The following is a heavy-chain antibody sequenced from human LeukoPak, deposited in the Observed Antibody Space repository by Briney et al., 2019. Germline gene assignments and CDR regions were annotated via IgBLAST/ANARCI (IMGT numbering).Heavy chain of an antibody. CDR3: ARTPTRDYDILTGSFDY. D-gene: IGHD3-9*01. Sequence: GGSLRLSCAASGFTFSSYSMNWVRQAPGKGLEWVSYISSSSSTIYYADSVKGRFTISRDNAKNSLYLQMNSLRAEDTAVYYCARTPTRDYDILTGSFDYWGQGTLVTVSS. CDR1: GFTFSSYS. J-gene: IGHJ4*02. V-gene: IGHV3-48*01. CDR2: ISSSSSTI.